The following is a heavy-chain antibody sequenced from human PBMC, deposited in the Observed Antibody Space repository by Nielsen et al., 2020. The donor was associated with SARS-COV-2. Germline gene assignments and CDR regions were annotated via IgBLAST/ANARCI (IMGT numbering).Heavy chain of an antibody. V-gene: IGHV3-53*01. CDR3: ASYSGSYYVGAFDI. Sequence: GESLKISCAASGFTVSSNYMSWVRQAPGKGLEWVSVIYSGGSTYYADSVKGRFTISRDNSKNTLHLQMNSLRAEDTAVYYCASYSGSYYVGAFDIWGQGTMVTVSS. CDR1: GFTVSSNY. D-gene: IGHD1-26*01. CDR2: IYSGGST. J-gene: IGHJ3*02.